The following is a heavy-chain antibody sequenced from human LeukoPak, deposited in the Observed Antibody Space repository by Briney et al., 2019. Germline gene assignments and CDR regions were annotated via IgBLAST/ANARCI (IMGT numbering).Heavy chain of an antibody. Sequence: ASVKVTCKASGYTFTGYYMHWVRQAPGQGLEWMGRINPNSGGTNYAQKFQGRVTMTRDTSISTAYMELSRLRSDDTAVYYCARNYYGSGSYDPISYWGQGTLVTVSS. CDR2: INPNSGGT. CDR1: GYTFTGYY. D-gene: IGHD3-10*01. CDR3: ARNYYGSGSYDPISY. J-gene: IGHJ4*02. V-gene: IGHV1-2*06.